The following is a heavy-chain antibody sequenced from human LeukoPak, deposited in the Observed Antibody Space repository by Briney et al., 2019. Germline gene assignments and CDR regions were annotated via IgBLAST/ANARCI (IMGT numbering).Heavy chain of an antibody. CDR2: IYSGGST. D-gene: IGHD5-18*01. CDR1: EFSVGSNY. V-gene: IGHV3-53*01. J-gene: IGHJ3*02. Sequence: PGGSLRLSCAASEFSVGSNYMTWVRQAPGKGLEWVSLIYSGGSTYYADSVKGRFTISRDNSKNTLYLQMNSLRAEDTAVYYCAREGGYQPAFDIWGQGTMVTVSS. CDR3: AREGGYQPAFDI.